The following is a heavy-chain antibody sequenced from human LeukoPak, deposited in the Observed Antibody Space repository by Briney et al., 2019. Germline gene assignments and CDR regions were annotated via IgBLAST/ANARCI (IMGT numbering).Heavy chain of an antibody. V-gene: IGHV4-39*07. CDR1: GGSISSSSYY. Sequence: SETLSLTCTVSGGSISSSSYYWGWVRQPPGRGLGWIGSIYYSGRTYYNPSLKSRVTISVDTSKNQFSLKLSSVTAADTAVYYCARLRAYYDFWSGYPYYFDYWGQGTLVTVSS. CDR2: IYYSGRT. J-gene: IGHJ4*02. CDR3: ARLRAYYDFWSGYPYYFDY. D-gene: IGHD3-3*01.